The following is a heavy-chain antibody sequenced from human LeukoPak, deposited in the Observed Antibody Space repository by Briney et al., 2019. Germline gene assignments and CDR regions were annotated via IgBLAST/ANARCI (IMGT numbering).Heavy chain of an antibody. Sequence: GGSLRLSCAASRFTFSRYAMSWVRQAPGKGLEWVSTISGGGGSTYYADSVKGRFTISRDNSKNTLYLQMNSLRADDTAVYYCARSPTAINGYFDPWGQGTLVTVSS. CDR1: RFTFSRYA. V-gene: IGHV3-23*01. D-gene: IGHD2-2*01. CDR3: ARSPTAINGYFDP. J-gene: IGHJ5*02. CDR2: ISGGGGST.